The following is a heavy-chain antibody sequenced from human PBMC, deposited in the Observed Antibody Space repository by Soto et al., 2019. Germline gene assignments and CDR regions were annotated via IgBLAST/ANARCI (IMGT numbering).Heavy chain of an antibody. Sequence: GGPPRLSCAASQFTFSSYSMNWVRQAPGKGLEWVSYISSSSSTIYYADSVKGRFTISRDNAKNSLYLQMNSLRAEDTAVYYCAKDQGSSWYEIDYWGQGTLVTGSS. D-gene: IGHD6-13*01. CDR1: QFTFSSYS. V-gene: IGHV3-48*01. CDR3: AKDQGSSWYEIDY. J-gene: IGHJ4*02. CDR2: ISSSSSTI.